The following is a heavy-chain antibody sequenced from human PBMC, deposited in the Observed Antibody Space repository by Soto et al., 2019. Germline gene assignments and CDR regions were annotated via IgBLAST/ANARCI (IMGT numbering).Heavy chain of an antibody. CDR3: ARGGLNYGDGSDYYYYGMDV. D-gene: IGHD4-17*01. Sequence: QVQLVQSGAEVKKPGASVKVSCKASGYTFTSYGISWVRQAPGQGLEWMGWISAYNGNTNYAQKLQGRVTMNTDTSKSTAYMEVRSRRSDDTAVYYCARGGLNYGDGSDYYYYGMDVWGQGTTVTVSS. J-gene: IGHJ6*02. V-gene: IGHV1-18*01. CDR1: GYTFTSYG. CDR2: ISAYNGNT.